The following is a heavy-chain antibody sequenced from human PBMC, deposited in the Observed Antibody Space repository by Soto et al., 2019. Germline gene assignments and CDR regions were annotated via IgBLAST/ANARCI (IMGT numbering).Heavy chain of an antibody. D-gene: IGHD4-17*01. Sequence: SETLSLTCTVSGGSISSGDYYWSWIRQPPGKGLEWIGYIYYSGSTYYNPSLKSRVTISVDTSKNQFSLKLSSVTAADTAVYYCARGDYGDLPEHFAYWGQGTLVTVSS. CDR3: ARGDYGDLPEHFAY. CDR1: GGSISSGDYY. J-gene: IGHJ4*02. CDR2: IYYSGST. V-gene: IGHV4-30-4*01.